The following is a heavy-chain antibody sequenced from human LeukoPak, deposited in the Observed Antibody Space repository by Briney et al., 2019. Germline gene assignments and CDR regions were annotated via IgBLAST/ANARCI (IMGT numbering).Heavy chain of an antibody. Sequence: GWSLRLSCAASGFSFSSYWMSRVRQAPGKGLEGVANIKQDGSEKSYVVSVKGLFTISRDNAKNSLYLQMNSLRAEDTAVYYCARGDYFDYWGQGTLVTVSS. V-gene: IGHV3-7*01. CDR3: ARGDYFDY. CDR2: IKQDGSEK. J-gene: IGHJ4*02. CDR1: GFSFSSYW.